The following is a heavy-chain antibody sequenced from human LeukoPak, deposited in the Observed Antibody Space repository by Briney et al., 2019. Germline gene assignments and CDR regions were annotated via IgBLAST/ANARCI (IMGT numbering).Heavy chain of an antibody. CDR2: IIPIFGTA. J-gene: IGHJ5*02. Sequence: SVKVSCKASGGTFSSYAISWVRQAPGQGLEWMGGIIPIFGTANYAQKFQGRVTITTDESTSTAYMELSSLRSEDTAVYYCASGYPGITNWFDPWGQGTLVTVSS. CDR1: GGTFSSYA. D-gene: IGHD1-14*01. CDR3: ASGYPGITNWFDP. V-gene: IGHV1-69*05.